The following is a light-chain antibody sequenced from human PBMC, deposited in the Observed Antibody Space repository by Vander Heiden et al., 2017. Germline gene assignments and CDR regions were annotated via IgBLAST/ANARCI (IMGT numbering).Light chain of an antibody. V-gene: IGKV3-15*01. CDR3: QQDNNWPWT. CDR2: DVS. J-gene: IGKJ1*01. Sequence: EIVMTQSPATLSVSPGERATLSCRASQSVSSRLAWYQQKPGQAPRLLIYDVSTRATGIPARFSGSGSGTELTLTISSFQSEDFAVYYCQQDNNWPWTFGQGTKVEIK. CDR1: QSVSSR.